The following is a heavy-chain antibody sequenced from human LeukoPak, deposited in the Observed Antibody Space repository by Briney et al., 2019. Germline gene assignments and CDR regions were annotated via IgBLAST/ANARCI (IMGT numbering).Heavy chain of an antibody. CDR2: IYPSASAT. V-gene: IGHV5-51*01. J-gene: IGHJ4*02. CDR1: GYSFNNYW. D-gene: IGHD1-26*01. Sequence: GASLLTSSNGSGYSFNNYWIGWVRPIAGKGLGWRGIIYPSASATRYSPSFQGQVTISGDKSISTAYLQSSSLKASDAAMYYCARHVSHSGSYYFDYWGQGTLVTVSS. CDR3: ARHVSHSGSYYFDY.